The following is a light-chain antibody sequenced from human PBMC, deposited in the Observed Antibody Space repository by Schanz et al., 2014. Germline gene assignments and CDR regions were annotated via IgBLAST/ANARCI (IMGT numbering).Light chain of an antibody. V-gene: IGKV3D-20*02. Sequence: EIVLTQSPGTLSLSPGERATLSCRASQSLTSSYLAWYQQKLGQAPRLLISDASTRATGIPDRFSGSGSGTDFTLTISRLEPEDFAVYYCQQRSNWVGTFGQGTKVEIK. CDR3: QQRSNWVGT. CDR2: DAS. CDR1: QSLTSSY. J-gene: IGKJ1*01.